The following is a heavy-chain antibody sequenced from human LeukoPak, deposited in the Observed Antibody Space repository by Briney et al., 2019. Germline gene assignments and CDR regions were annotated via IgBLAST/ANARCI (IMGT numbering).Heavy chain of an antibody. J-gene: IGHJ4*02. D-gene: IGHD3-10*01. CDR3: ARDTWNYLLDY. CDR1: GFSFSTYW. CDR2: IKPDGSRE. V-gene: IGHV3-7*01. Sequence: GGSLRFSCAASGFSFSTYWMTWVRQAPGKGLEWVAHIKPDGSREDYVDSVKGRFTISRDNAKNSLYLQMNNLRVEDTAIYYCARDTWNYLLDYWGQGILVTVSS.